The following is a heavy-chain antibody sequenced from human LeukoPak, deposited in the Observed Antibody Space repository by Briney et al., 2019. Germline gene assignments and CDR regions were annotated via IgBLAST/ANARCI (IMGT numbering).Heavy chain of an antibody. CDR3: AREGGFYRHLDY. CDR2: VHLDWRT. Sequence: NPSETLSLTCGVSGGSVSSTNWWTWIRQPPGKGLEWIGEVHLDWRTNFNPSLKSRLTMSVDLSENHVSLKLTSVTAADTAVYYCAREGGFYRHLDYSGQGTLVTVSS. D-gene: IGHD6-25*01. V-gene: IGHV4-4*02. J-gene: IGHJ4*02. CDR1: GGSVSSTNW.